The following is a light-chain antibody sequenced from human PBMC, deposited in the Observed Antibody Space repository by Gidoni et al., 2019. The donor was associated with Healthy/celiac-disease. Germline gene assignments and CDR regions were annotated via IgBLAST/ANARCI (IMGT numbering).Light chain of an antibody. Sequence: DIQMTQSPSSLSASVGDRVTITCRASQSLSSYLNWYQQKPGKAHKLLIYAASSLQSGVPSRFSGSGSGTDFTLTISSLQPEDVATYYCQQSYSTPTFGGGTKVEIK. CDR3: QQSYSTPT. CDR2: AAS. J-gene: IGKJ4*01. CDR1: QSLSSY. V-gene: IGKV1-39*01.